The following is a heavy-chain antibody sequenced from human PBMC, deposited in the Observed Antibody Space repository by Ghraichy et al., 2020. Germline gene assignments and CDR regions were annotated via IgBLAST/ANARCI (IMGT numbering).Heavy chain of an antibody. CDR1: GASITTFY. CDR2: IYHGGSA. Sequence: TLSLTCAVSGASITTFYWSWIRQSPGKGLEWIGHIYHGGSAAYSPSLESRASIPLDTSKNQFSLKLHSVTAADTAVYYCARRTVAVFAPWGQGTLVSVSS. D-gene: IGHD6-19*01. J-gene: IGHJ5*02. CDR3: ARRTVAVFAP. V-gene: IGHV4-4*09.